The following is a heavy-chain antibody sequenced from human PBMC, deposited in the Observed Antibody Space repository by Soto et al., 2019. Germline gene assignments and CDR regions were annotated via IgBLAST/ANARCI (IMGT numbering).Heavy chain of an antibody. D-gene: IGHD3-3*01. CDR1: GYTFTSYG. Sequence: QVPLVQSGAEVKKPGASVKVSCKASGYTFTSYGITWVRQAPGQGLEWIGWISAHNGNTNYAQKLQGRVTVTTDTSTSTAYMELRSLRSDDTAVYYCARVRDFWSGHPFDYWGQGTLVTVSS. J-gene: IGHJ4*02. CDR2: ISAHNGNT. V-gene: IGHV1-18*01. CDR3: ARVRDFWSGHPFDY.